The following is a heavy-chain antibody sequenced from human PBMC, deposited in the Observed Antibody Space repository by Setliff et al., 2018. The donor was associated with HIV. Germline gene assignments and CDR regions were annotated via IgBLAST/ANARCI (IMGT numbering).Heavy chain of an antibody. CDR3: ARGFLYGYSRGSFDY. J-gene: IGHJ4*02. Sequence: VKVSCKASGYTFNSYAINWVRQAPGHGLEWMGGTIPIAARPTYSQSFQGRVTIVADESTKTAYMELSILKSEDTAMYYCARGFLYGYSRGSFDYWGQGRWVTVPQ. CDR1: GYTFNSYA. D-gene: IGHD4-4*01. V-gene: IGHV1-69*13. CDR2: TIPIAARP.